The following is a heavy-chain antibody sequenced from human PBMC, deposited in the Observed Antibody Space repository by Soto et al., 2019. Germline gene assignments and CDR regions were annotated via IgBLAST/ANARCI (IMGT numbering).Heavy chain of an antibody. J-gene: IGHJ4*02. CDR1: GGSITNNNW. V-gene: IGHV4-4*02. CDR2: MHHIGST. D-gene: IGHD5-12*01. CDR3: TKNSAYALDY. Sequence: SETLSLTCDVSGGSITNNNWWSWVRQPPGEGLEWIGEMHHIGSTNYNPSLKSRVTMSVDTSKNQFFLKLNPVTAADTAVYYCTKNSAYALDYWGQGTLGTVSS.